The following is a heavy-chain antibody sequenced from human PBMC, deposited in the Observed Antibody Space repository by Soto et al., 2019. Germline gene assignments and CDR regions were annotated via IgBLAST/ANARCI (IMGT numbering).Heavy chain of an antibody. V-gene: IGHV3-30-3*01. J-gene: IGHJ4*02. CDR1: GFTFSRYA. CDR2: ISRDGSSK. CDR3: ARSRNGAVPDSINF. D-gene: IGHD2-8*01. Sequence: PGGSLRLSCAASGFTFSRYAKHWVRQAPGEGLEWVAVISRDGSSKYYGDSVKGRFTVSRDNSNNTLYLSMTSLRPDDTAVFYCARSRNGAVPDSINFWGQGTLVTVSS.